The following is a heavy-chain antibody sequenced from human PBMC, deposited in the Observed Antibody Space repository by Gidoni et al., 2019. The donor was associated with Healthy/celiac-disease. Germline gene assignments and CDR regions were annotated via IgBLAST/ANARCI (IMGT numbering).Heavy chain of an antibody. V-gene: IGHV3-21*01. CDR1: GFTFSSYS. CDR3: ARDRRDGYNDYQH. J-gene: IGHJ1*01. Sequence: SGFTFSSYSMNWVRQAPGKGLEWVSSISSSSSYIYYADSVKGRFTISRDNAKNSLYLQMNSLRAEDTAVYYCARDRRDGYNDYQHWGQGTLVTVSS. CDR2: ISSSSSYI. D-gene: IGHD5-12*01.